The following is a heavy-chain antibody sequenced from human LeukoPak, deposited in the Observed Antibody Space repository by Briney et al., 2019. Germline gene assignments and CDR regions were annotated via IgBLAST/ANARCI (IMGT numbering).Heavy chain of an antibody. CDR3: ARDFQQLAYNWFDP. CDR1: GGSISSYY. J-gene: IGHJ5*02. D-gene: IGHD6-13*01. Sequence: SETLSLTCTVSGGSISSYYWSWIRQPAGKGLEWIGRIYTSGSTNYNPSLKSRVTMSVDTSKNQFSLKLSSVTAADTAVYYCARDFQQLAYNWFDPWGQGTLVTVSS. V-gene: IGHV4-4*07. CDR2: IYTSGST.